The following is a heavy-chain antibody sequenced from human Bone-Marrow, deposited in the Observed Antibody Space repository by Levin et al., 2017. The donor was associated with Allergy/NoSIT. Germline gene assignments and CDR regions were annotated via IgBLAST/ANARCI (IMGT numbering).Heavy chain of an antibody. Sequence: GGSLRLSCAASGFTVSSNYMSWVRQAPGKGLEWVSVIYSGGSTNYADSVKGRLTISRDNSKNTLDLQRNSLRAEDTAVYYCARGWFGELLSHWGQGTLVTVSS. CDR1: GFTVSSNY. D-gene: IGHD3-10*01. CDR2: IYSGGST. V-gene: IGHV3-53*01. CDR3: ARGWFGELLSH. J-gene: IGHJ4*02.